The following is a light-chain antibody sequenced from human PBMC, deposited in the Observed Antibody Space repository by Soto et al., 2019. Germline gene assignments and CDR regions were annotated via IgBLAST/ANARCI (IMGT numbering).Light chain of an antibody. CDR2: EVN. V-gene: IGLV2-8*01. CDR1: SSDVGGYNY. Sequence: QSALTQPPSASGSPGQSVAISCNGTSSDVGGYNYVSWYQQHPGKAPKLMIYEVNKRPSGVPDRFSGSKSGNTASLTVSGLQAEDEADYYCSSYAGSSNVVGTGTKVTVL. J-gene: IGLJ1*01. CDR3: SSYAGSSNV.